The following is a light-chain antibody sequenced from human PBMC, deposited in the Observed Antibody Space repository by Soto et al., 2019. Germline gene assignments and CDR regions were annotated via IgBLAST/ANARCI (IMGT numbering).Light chain of an antibody. V-gene: IGKV3-15*01. Sequence: EIVRTQSPATLSVSPGERATLSCRASQSFSSRLAWYQQKPGQAPRLLIYDASARATGIPARFSGSGSGTEFTLTISSLQSEDFAVYYCQKYNNWPFTFGGGTKVEI. J-gene: IGKJ4*01. CDR3: QKYNNWPFT. CDR2: DAS. CDR1: QSFSSR.